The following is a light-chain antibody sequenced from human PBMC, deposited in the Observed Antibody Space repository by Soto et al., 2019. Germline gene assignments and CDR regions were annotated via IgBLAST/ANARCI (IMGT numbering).Light chain of an antibody. CDR1: SSNIGAGYE. CDR2: GNS. CDR3: QSYDSSLSGYV. V-gene: IGLV1-40*01. J-gene: IGLJ1*01. Sequence: SVLTQPPSVSGAPGQRVTISCTGSSSNIGAGYEVHWYQQLPGTAPKLLIYGNSNRPSGVPDRFSGSKSGTSASLAITGLQAEDEADYYCQSYDSSLSGYVFGTGTKVTVL.